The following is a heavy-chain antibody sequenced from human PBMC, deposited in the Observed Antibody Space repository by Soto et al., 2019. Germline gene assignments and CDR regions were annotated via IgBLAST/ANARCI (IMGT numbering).Heavy chain of an antibody. CDR2: ISKSDYT. CDR3: AREDSIIIPAVSDF. CDR1: GFAFNNYG. V-gene: IGHV3-21*01. D-gene: IGHD2-2*01. Sequence: GGSLRLSCTVSGFAFNNYGINWVRQAPGKGLEWVSSISKSDYTYYSDSVRGRFAISRDNAKSSVSLQMNTLRVEDTAVYYCAREDSIIIPAVSDFWGQGTLVTVSS. J-gene: IGHJ4*02.